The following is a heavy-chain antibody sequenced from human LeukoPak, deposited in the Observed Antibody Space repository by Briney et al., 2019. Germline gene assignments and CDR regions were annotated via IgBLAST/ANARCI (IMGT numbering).Heavy chain of an antibody. Sequence: SEALSLTCTVSGGSISSSSYYWGWIRQPPGKGLEWIGSIYYSGSTYYNPSLKSRVTISVDTSKNQFSLKLSSVTAADTAVYYCARVHHERLRLDVWGQGTTVTVSS. CDR2: IYYSGST. J-gene: IGHJ6*02. D-gene: IGHD2-21*02. CDR1: GGSISSSSYY. V-gene: IGHV4-39*07. CDR3: ARVHHERLRLDV.